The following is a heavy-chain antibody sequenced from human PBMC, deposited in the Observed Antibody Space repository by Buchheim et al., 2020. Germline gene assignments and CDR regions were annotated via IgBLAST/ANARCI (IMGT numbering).Heavy chain of an antibody. V-gene: IGHV4-34*01. CDR2: INHSGST. Sequence: QVQLQQWGAGLLKPSETLSLTCAVYGGSFSGYYWSWICQPPGKGLEWIGEINHSGSTNYNPSLKIRVTISVDTSKTQFPLKLSTVTAADTAVYYCASSSSTYSDYWGQGTL. CDR1: GGSFSGYY. J-gene: IGHJ4*02. D-gene: IGHD6-6*01. CDR3: ASSSSTYSDY.